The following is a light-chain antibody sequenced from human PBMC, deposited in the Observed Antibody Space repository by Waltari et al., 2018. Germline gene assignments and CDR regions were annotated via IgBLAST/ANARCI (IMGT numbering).Light chain of an antibody. CDR3: QQYYSRPLT. V-gene: IGKV4-1*01. Sequence: DIVMTQSPESLAVSLGERATINCRSSQSVLYNSNHFHSLAWYQQKPGQPPKLLFYWASTRESGVPDRFSGSGSGTEFTLTINSLQAEDVAIYYCQQYYSRPLTFGGGTRVEIK. CDR1: QSVLYNSNHFHS. J-gene: IGKJ4*01. CDR2: WAS.